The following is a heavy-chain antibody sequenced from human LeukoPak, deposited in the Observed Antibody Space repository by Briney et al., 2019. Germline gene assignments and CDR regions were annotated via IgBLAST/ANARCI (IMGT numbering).Heavy chain of an antibody. J-gene: IGHJ5*02. V-gene: IGHV4-38-2*02. CDR2: IYHSGST. CDR3: ARMHDYDSSGPKWFDP. Sequence: SETLSLTCTVSGYSISSGYYWGWIRQPPGKGLEWIGSIYHSGSTYYNPSLKSRVTISVDTSKNQFSLKLSSVTAADTAVYYCARMHDYDSSGPKWFDPWGQGTLVTVSS. CDR1: GYSISSGYY. D-gene: IGHD3-22*01.